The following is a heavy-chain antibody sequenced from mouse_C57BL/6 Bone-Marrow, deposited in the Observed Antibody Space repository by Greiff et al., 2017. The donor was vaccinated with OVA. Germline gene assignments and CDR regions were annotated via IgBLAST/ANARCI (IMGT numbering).Heavy chain of an antibody. Sequence: VQLQQPGAELVRPGTSVKLSCKASGYTFTSYWMHWVKQRPGQGLEWIGVIDPSDSYTNYNQKFKGKATLTVDTSSSTAYMQLSSLTSEESAVYYCARGGIDYWGQGTTLTVSS. CDR2: IDPSDSYT. J-gene: IGHJ2*01. CDR1: GYTFTSYW. V-gene: IGHV1-59*01. CDR3: ARGGIDY.